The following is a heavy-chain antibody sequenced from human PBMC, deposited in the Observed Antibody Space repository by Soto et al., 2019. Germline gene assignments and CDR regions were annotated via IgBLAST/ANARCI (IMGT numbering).Heavy chain of an antibody. Sequence: QVQLVQSGAEVKKPGSSVKVSCKASGGTFSSYAISWVRQAPGQGLEWMGGIIPIFGTANYAQKFQGRVTITADQSTSTAYMYLNSLRSEDTGVYYCASNPITIFGVVKLDAWDIVGQGTMVTVCS. CDR1: GGTFSSYA. J-gene: IGHJ3*02. D-gene: IGHD3-3*01. V-gene: IGHV1-69*01. CDR2: IIPIFGTA. CDR3: ASNPITIFGVVKLDAWDI.